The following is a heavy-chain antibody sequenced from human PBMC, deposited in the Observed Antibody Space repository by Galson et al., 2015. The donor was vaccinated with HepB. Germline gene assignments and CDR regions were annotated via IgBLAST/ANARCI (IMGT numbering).Heavy chain of an antibody. CDR3: ARVGSGGYSSSWRSV. D-gene: IGHD6-13*01. Sequence: SETLSLTCAVYGGSFSGYYWSWIRQPPGKGLEWIGEINHSGSTNYNPSLKGRVTISVDTSKNQFSLKLSSVTAADTAVYYCARVGSGGYSSSWRSVWGQGTLVTVSS. V-gene: IGHV4-34*01. CDR2: INHSGST. J-gene: IGHJ4*02. CDR1: GGSFSGYY.